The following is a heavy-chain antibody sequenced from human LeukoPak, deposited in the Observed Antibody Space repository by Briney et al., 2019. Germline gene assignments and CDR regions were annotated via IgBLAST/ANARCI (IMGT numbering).Heavy chain of an antibody. D-gene: IGHD2-15*01. Sequence: PSQTLSLTCTVSGGSISSGGYYWSWIRQPPGKGLEWIGYIYHSGSTYYNPSLKSRVTISVDRSKNQFSLKLSSVTAADTAVYYCARRCGGGSCYWRDAFDIWGQGTMVTVSS. J-gene: IGHJ3*02. CDR3: ARRCGGGSCYWRDAFDI. CDR2: IYHSGST. V-gene: IGHV4-30-2*01. CDR1: GGSISSGGYY.